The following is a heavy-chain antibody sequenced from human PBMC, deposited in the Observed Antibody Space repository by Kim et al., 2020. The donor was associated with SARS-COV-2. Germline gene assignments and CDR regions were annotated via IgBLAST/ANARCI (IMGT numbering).Heavy chain of an antibody. Sequence: GGSLRLSCAASGLTFTNAWMTWVRKAPGKGLEWVGRIKSTTDGGTTDYAGPVKGRFIISRDDSQNTLYLQMNSLKTDDTGVYYCSTRLLFAFDYYGVDVWGQGTTVTVSS. D-gene: IGHD2-21*01. CDR2: IKSTTDGGTT. CDR3: STRLLFAFDYYGVDV. CDR1: GLTFTNAW. V-gene: IGHV3-15*01. J-gene: IGHJ6*02.